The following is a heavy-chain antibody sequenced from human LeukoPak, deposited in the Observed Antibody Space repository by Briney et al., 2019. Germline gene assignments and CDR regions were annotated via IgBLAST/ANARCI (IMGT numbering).Heavy chain of an antibody. CDR1: GGSISSGGYY. Sequence: SQTLSLTCTVSGGSISSGGYYWSWIRRHPGKGLEWIGYIYYSGSTYYNPSLKSRVTISVDTSKNQFSLKLSSVTAADTAVYYCARDQGSYCSSTSCHDEYYYYYMDVWGKGTTVTVSS. D-gene: IGHD2-2*01. J-gene: IGHJ6*03. V-gene: IGHV4-31*03. CDR3: ARDQGSYCSSTSCHDEYYYYYMDV. CDR2: IYYSGST.